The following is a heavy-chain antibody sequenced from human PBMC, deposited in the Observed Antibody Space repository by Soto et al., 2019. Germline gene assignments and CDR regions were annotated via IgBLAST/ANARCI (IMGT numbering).Heavy chain of an antibody. J-gene: IGHJ4*02. V-gene: IGHV3-30*18. Sequence: GGSLRLSCAGSGFTFSSYGLNWVRQAPGKGLEWVAVISYDGSNKYYAGSVKGRFTISRDNSKNTLYLQMNSLRVEDTAVYYCAKGRWLQQLAYWGQGTLVTVSS. D-gene: IGHD3-10*01. CDR2: ISYDGSNK. CDR1: GFTFSSYG. CDR3: AKGRWLQQLAY.